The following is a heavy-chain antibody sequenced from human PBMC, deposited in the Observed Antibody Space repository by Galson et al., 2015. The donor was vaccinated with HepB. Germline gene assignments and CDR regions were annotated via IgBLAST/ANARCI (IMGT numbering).Heavy chain of an antibody. CDR3: ARDPTAAAGFDY. V-gene: IGHV3-53*01. Sequence: SLRLSCAASGFTVSSNYMSWVRQAPGKGLEWVSVIYSGGSTYYADSVKGRFTISRDNSKNTLYLQMNSLRAEDTAVYYCARDPTAAAGFDYWGQGTLVTVSS. CDR2: IYSGGST. CDR1: GFTVSSNY. D-gene: IGHD6-13*01. J-gene: IGHJ4*02.